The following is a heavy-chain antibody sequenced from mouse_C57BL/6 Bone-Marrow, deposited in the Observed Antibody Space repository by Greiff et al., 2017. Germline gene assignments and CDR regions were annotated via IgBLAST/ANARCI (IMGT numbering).Heavy chain of an antibody. Sequence: DVMLVESGGGLVKPGGSLKLSCAASGFTFSNYGMHWVRQAPEKGLEWVAYISSGSSTIYYAETVKGRFTITRDNAKNTLFLQMTRLRSEDTAMYYCARTTFITTVLDYWGQGTTLTVSS. D-gene: IGHD1-1*01. J-gene: IGHJ2*01. CDR3: ARTTFITTVLDY. V-gene: IGHV5-17*01. CDR1: GFTFSNYG. CDR2: ISSGSSTI.